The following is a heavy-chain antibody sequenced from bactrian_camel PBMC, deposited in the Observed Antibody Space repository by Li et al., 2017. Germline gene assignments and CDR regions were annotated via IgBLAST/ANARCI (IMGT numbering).Heavy chain of an antibody. CDR1: VSSVNDYC. D-gene: IGHD6*01. CDR2: LDSDGRI. J-gene: IGHJ4*01. V-gene: IGHV3S6*01. Sequence: HVQLVESGGGSVQAGGSLRLSCAVSVSSVNDYCLGWFRQASGKEREWVGSLDSDGRINYADSVKGRFTISQDNAKNTLYLQLDSLKTEDTAMYYCVQRTSGGTWYTDKRGQGTQVTVS. CDR3: VQRTSGGTWYTDK.